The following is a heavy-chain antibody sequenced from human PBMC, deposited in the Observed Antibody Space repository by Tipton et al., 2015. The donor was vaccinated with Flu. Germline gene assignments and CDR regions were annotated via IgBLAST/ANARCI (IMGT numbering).Heavy chain of an antibody. J-gene: IGHJ5*02. Sequence: TLSLTCTVSGGSISSSSYYWGWIRQPPGKGLEWIGTIYYSGNTYYNPSLKSRVTMSVDTSKNQFSLKVFSVTAADTAVYYCARRDYSNYVSDPKSWFDPWGQGILVTVSS. CDR1: GGSISSSSYY. CDR3: ARRDYSNYVSDPKSWFDP. CDR2: IYYSGNT. D-gene: IGHD4-11*01. V-gene: IGHV4-39*07.